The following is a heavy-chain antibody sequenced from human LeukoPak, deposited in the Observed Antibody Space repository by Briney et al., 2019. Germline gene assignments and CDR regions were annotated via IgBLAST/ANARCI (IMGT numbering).Heavy chain of an antibody. CDR3: ARASNSKDYYYYYYYMDV. Sequence: SETVSLTCAVSGGSFSGYYWSWVRQPPGKGLEWMGEINHSGSSNNNPSLKSRVTISVDTSKNQFSLKLSSVTAADTAVYYCARASNSKDYYYYYYYMDVWGKGTTVTVSS. V-gene: IGHV4-34*01. CDR2: INHSGSS. D-gene: IGHD4-11*01. J-gene: IGHJ6*03. CDR1: GGSFSGYY.